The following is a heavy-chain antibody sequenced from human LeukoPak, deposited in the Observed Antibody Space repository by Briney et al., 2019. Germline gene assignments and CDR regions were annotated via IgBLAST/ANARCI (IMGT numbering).Heavy chain of an antibody. Sequence: PSETLSLTCAVYGGSFSGYYWSWIRQPPGKGLEWIGYIYYSGSTNYNPSLKSRVTISVDTSKNQFSLKLSSVTAADTAVYYCARVYDYYDSSGYYLRDAFDIWGQGTMVTVSS. D-gene: IGHD3-22*01. V-gene: IGHV4-59*01. CDR3: ARVYDYYDSSGYYLRDAFDI. CDR1: GGSFSGYY. J-gene: IGHJ3*02. CDR2: IYYSGST.